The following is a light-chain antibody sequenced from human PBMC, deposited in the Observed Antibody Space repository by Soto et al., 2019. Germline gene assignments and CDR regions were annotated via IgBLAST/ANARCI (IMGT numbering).Light chain of an antibody. V-gene: IGLV2-14*01. CDR3: CSYTRSYTWV. Sequence: QSALTQPAPVSGSPRQSITISCTGTSSDVGDGDFVSWYQQRPGNAPKLMIYKVSNRPSGVSNRFSGSKSGNTASLTISGLQAEDEADYYCCSYTRSYTWVFGGGAKLTVL. CDR1: SSDVGDGDF. CDR2: KVS. J-gene: IGLJ3*02.